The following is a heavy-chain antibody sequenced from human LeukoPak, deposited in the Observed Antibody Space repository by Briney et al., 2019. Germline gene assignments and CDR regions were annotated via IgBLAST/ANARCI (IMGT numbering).Heavy chain of an antibody. Sequence: GASVKVSCKASGGTFSSYAISWVRQAPGQGLEWMGGIIPIFGTANYAQKFQGRVTITADESTSTAYMELSSLRSEDTAVYYCARERRPSANSYGYSYYFDYWGQGTLVTVSS. CDR1: GGTFSSYA. J-gene: IGHJ4*02. CDR2: IIPIFGTA. D-gene: IGHD5-18*01. V-gene: IGHV1-69*13. CDR3: ARERRPSANSYGYSYYFDY.